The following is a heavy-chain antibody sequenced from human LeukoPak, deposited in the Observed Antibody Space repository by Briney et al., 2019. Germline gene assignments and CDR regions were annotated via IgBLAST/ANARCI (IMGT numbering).Heavy chain of an antibody. V-gene: IGHV4-4*07. CDR3: ARDDSSSWLFDY. CDR2: IYTSGST. J-gene: IGHJ4*02. D-gene: IGHD6-13*01. CDR1: GGSIISYY. Sequence: SETLSLTCTVSGGSIISYYWSWIRQPAGKGLEWIGRIYTSGSTNYNPSLKSRVTMSVDTSKNQFSLKLSSVTAADTAVYYCARDDSSSWLFDYWGQGTLITVSS.